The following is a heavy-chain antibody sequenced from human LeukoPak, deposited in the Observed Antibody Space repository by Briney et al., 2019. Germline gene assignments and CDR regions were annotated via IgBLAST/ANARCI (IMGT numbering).Heavy chain of an antibody. CDR2: IYSGGST. D-gene: IGHD6-6*01. CDR3: ARDNDGIAARLLGY. CDR1: GFTVSSNY. J-gene: IGHJ4*02. Sequence: PGGSLRLSCAASGFTVSSNYMSWVRQAPGKGLEWVSVIYSGGSTYYADSVKGRFTISRDNSKNTLYLQMNSLRAEDTAVYYCARDNDGIAARLLGYWGQGTLVTVSS. V-gene: IGHV3-53*01.